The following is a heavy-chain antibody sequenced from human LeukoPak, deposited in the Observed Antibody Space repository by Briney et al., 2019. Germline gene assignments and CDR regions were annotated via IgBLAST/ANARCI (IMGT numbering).Heavy chain of an antibody. D-gene: IGHD2-8*02. CDR3: ARASAHWSDY. Sequence: GASVKVSCKASGSMFSNYGISWVRQAPGQGLEWMGWIRVYNGNTNYAQKFQGRLTMTTDTSTSTAYMELRSLTSDDTAIYYCARASAHWSDYWGQGTLVTVSS. CDR2: IRVYNGNT. V-gene: IGHV1-18*01. J-gene: IGHJ4*02. CDR1: GSMFSNYG.